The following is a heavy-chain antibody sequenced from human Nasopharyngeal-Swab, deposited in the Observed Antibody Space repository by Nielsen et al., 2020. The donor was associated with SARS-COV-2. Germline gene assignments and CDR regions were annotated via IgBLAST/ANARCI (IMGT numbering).Heavy chain of an antibody. V-gene: IGHV4-59*01. J-gene: IGHJ5*02. Sequence: WIRQPPVKGLEWIGYIYYSGSTNYNPSLKSRVTISVDTSKNQFSLKLSSVTAADTAVYYCARGGPGLELFSRFDPWGQGTLVTVSS. CDR3: ARGGPGLELFSRFDP. CDR2: IYYSGST. D-gene: IGHD1-7*01.